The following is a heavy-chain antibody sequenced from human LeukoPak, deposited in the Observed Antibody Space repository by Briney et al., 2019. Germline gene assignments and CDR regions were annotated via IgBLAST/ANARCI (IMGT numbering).Heavy chain of an antibody. CDR3: AGASNGDLYYFDY. V-gene: IGHV3-30-3*01. J-gene: IGHJ4*02. D-gene: IGHD4-17*01. CDR2: ISYDGSNK. Sequence: PGGSLRLSCAASGFTFSSYAMHWVRQAPGKGLEWVAVISYDGSNKYYADSVKGRFTISRDNSKNTLYLQMNSLRAEDTAVYYCAGASNGDLYYFDYWGQGTLVTVSS. CDR1: GFTFSSYA.